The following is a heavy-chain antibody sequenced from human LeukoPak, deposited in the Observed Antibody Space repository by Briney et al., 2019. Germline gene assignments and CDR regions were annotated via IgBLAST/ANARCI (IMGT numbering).Heavy chain of an antibody. V-gene: IGHV3-53*01. D-gene: IGHD3-22*01. CDR1: GFTVSNNY. CDR2: IYSGGST. J-gene: IGHJ4*02. Sequence: GGSLRLSCAASGFTVSNNYMSWVRQAPGKGLEWVSVIYSGGSTYYADSVKGRFTISRDNSKNTLYLQMNGLRAEDTAVYYCASEDSSGYYFDYWGQGTLVTVPS. CDR3: ASEDSSGYYFDY.